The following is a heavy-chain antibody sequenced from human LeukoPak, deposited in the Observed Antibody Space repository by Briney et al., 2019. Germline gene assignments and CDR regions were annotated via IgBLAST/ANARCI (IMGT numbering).Heavy chain of an antibody. CDR3: ARGPRPSLLWFGESHDAFDI. CDR2: IYYSGST. V-gene: IGHV4-59*01. J-gene: IGHJ3*02. D-gene: IGHD3-10*01. Sequence: PSETLSLTCTVSGGSISSYYWSWIRQPPGKGLEWIGYIYYSGSTNYNPSLKSRVTISVDTSKNQFSLKLSSVTAADTAVYYCARGPRPSLLWFGESHDAFDIWGQGTMVTVSS. CDR1: GGSISSYY.